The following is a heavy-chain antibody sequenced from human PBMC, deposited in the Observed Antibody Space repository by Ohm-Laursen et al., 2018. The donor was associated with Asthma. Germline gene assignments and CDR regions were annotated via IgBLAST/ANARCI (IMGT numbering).Heavy chain of an antibody. V-gene: IGHV3-21*01. CDR2: ISTASTPI. CDR3: ARIGPEWELPGREYSLHH. Sequence: SLRLSCAASGYSFSLYSIHWIRQAPGKGLEWVASISTASTPIYYADSVGGRFTTSRDNAKNLVYLQMDGLRVDDTALYYCARIGPEWELPGREYSLHHWGEGTLVTVSS. D-gene: IGHD1-26*01. J-gene: IGHJ1*01. CDR1: GYSFSLYS.